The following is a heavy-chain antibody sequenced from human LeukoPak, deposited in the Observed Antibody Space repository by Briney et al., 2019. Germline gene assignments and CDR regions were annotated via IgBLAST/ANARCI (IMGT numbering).Heavy chain of an antibody. D-gene: IGHD3-22*01. CDR3: ARRNYLLEVDQYDSSGYYSSAFDM. Sequence: GEALKISFNGSGYRFTNYWIGWVRPMPGKGLEWMGVIYPGDSDTRYSPSFQCKVTISADKSISTAYLPWSSLRASVTAMYFCARRNYLLEVDQYDSSGYYSSAFDMWGQGTMVTVSS. CDR2: IYPGDSDT. V-gene: IGHV5-51*01. J-gene: IGHJ3*02. CDR1: GYRFTNYW.